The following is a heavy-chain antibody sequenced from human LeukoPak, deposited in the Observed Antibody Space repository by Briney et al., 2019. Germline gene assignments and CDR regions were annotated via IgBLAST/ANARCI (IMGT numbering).Heavy chain of an antibody. J-gene: IGHJ5*02. Sequence: ASVKVSCKASGYTFRNFATSWVRQAPGQGLEWMGWISPYNGYKHSAQKFQGRLTLTTDTSSSTVYMELRGLTSDDTAVYYCARARRSWWFDPWGQGTLVTVSS. CDR3: ARARRSWWFDP. V-gene: IGHV1-18*01. CDR1: GYTFRNFA. CDR2: ISPYNGYK.